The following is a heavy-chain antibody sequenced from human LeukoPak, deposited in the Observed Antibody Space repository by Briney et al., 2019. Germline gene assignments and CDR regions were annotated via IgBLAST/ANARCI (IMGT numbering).Heavy chain of an antibody. CDR2: IVHSGST. D-gene: IGHD6-19*01. Sequence: SETLSLTCAVSGDSFTGYYWGWVRQPPGKRLEWIGEIVHSGSTNYNPSLKSRATISIDMSKNQFSLNLTSVTAADTAVYFCARLSSGWYAYPFDSWGQGTLVTVSS. J-gene: IGHJ4*02. CDR1: GDSFTGYY. V-gene: IGHV4-34*12. CDR3: ARLSSGWYAYPFDS.